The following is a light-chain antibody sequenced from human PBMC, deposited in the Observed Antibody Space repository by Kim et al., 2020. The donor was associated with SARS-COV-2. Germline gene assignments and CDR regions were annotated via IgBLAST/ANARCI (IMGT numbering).Light chain of an antibody. CDR3: QQRSNWTPEVT. CDR1: QSVSSY. J-gene: IGKJ4*01. Sequence: EIVLTQSPATLSLSPGERATLSCRASQSVSSYLAWYQQKPGQAPRLLIYDASNRATGIPARFSGSGSGTDFTLTISSLEPEDFAVYYCQQRSNWTPEVTFGGGTKVDIK. V-gene: IGKV3-11*01. CDR2: DAS.